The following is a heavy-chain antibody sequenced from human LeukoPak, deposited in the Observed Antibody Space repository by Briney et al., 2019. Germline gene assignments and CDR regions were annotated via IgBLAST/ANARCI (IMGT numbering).Heavy chain of an antibody. V-gene: IGHV4-34*01. CDR2: INHSGST. Sequence: PSETLSLTCAVYGGSFSGYYWSWIRQPPGKGLEWIGEINHSGSTNYNPSLKSRVTISVDTSKNQFSLKLSSVTAADTAVYYCARGIRDYDILTGYYEVAGYDYWGQGALVTVS. CDR1: GGSFSGYY. J-gene: IGHJ4*02. D-gene: IGHD3-9*01. CDR3: ARGIRDYDILTGYYEVAGYDY.